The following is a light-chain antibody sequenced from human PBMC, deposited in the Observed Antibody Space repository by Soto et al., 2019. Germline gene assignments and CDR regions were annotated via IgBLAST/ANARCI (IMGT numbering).Light chain of an antibody. CDR1: SSDVGIYKY. V-gene: IGLV2-14*01. Sequence: QSALTQPASVSGSPGQSITISCTGISSDVGIYKYVSWYQQHPGKAPNLMIYEVTNRPSGVSDRFSGSKSGNTASLTISGLQAEDEADYYCSSFTSSSTVVFGGGTNLTVL. CDR2: EVT. J-gene: IGLJ2*01. CDR3: SSFTSSSTVV.